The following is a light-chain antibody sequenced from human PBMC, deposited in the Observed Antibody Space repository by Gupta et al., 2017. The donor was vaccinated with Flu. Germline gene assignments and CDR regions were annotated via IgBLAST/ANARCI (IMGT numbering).Light chain of an antibody. CDR3: QQYTAWPLS. Sequence: DIVMTQSPVTLSLSPGERATVSCRASQTVYSNLAWYQQTPGQAPRLLIYDASTRATGIPASFSGSGSGTEFSLSISSLQYEDFEVYYCQQYTAWPLSFGGGTTVEI. CDR2: DAS. J-gene: IGKJ4*01. V-gene: IGKV3-15*01. CDR1: QTVYSN.